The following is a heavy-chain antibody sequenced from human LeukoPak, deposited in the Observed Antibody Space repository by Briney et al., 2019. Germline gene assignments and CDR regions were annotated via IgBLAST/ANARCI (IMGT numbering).Heavy chain of an antibody. CDR3: ARGRATYDFWSGYYMSPPFDY. Sequence: SETLSLTCTVSGGSISGGDFYWSWIRQSPGKGLEWIGYIYYSGSTYYNPSLKSRVTISVDTSKNQFSLKLSSVTAADTAVYYCARGRATYDFWSGYYMSPPFDYWGQGTLVTVSS. D-gene: IGHD3-3*01. J-gene: IGHJ4*02. V-gene: IGHV4-30-4*01. CDR1: GGSISGGDFY. CDR2: IYYSGST.